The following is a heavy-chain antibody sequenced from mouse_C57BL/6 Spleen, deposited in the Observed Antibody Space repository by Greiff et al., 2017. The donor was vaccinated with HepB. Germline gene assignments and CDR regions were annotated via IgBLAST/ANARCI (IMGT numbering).Heavy chain of an antibody. D-gene: IGHD4-1*01. V-gene: IGHV1-74*01. CDR1: GYTFTSYW. CDR2: IHPSDSDT. J-gene: IGHJ4*01. Sequence: QVQLKQPGAELVKPGASVKVSCKASGYTFTSYWMHWVKQRPGQGLEWIGRIHPSDSDTNYNQKFKGKATLTVDKSSSTAYMQLSSLTSEDSAVYYCAIRTGRDGAMDYWGQGTSVTVSS. CDR3: AIRTGRDGAMDY.